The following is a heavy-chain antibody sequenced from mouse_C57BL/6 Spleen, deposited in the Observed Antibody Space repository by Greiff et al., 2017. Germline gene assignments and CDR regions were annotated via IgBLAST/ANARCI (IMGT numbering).Heavy chain of an antibody. Sequence: VQLQQLGPELVRPGSSVKLSCKASGYSFTSYWMHWVKQRPIQGLEWIGNIDPSASETHYNQKFKDKATLTVDKSSSTAYMQLRSLTSEDSAVYYSARFDYDLDYWGQGTSLTVSS. V-gene: IGHV1-52*01. D-gene: IGHD2-4*01. CDR2: IDPSASET. J-gene: IGHJ2*02. CDR3: ARFDYDLDY. CDR1: GYSFTSYW.